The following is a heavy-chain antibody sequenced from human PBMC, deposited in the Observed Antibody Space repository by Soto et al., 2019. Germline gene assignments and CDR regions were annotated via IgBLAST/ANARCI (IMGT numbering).Heavy chain of an antibody. Sequence: GGSLRLSCAASGFTFSSYAMHWVRQAPGKGLEWVAVISYDGSNKYYADSVKGRFTISRDNSKNTLYLQMNSLRAEDTAVYYCARCESSGGWYHYYYYGMDVWGQGTTVTVSS. V-gene: IGHV3-30-3*01. D-gene: IGHD6-19*01. CDR1: GFTFSSYA. CDR2: ISYDGSNK. J-gene: IGHJ6*02. CDR3: ARCESSGGWYHYYYYGMDV.